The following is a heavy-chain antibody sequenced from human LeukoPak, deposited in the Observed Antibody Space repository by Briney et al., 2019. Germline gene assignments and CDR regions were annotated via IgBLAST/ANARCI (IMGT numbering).Heavy chain of an antibody. J-gene: IGHJ4*02. CDR2: ISGRSTHT. D-gene: IGHD1-26*01. CDR1: GFTFSAYS. CDR3: ARTRMGTPTPTFDY. V-gene: IGHV3-21*01. Sequence: GGSLRLSCTASGFTFSAYSMNWGRQAPGKGLEWVSSISGRSTHTYYADSVQGRFTVSRDDARDSLFLQMNSLRAEDTAVYYCARTRMGTPTPTFDYWGQGALVTVSS.